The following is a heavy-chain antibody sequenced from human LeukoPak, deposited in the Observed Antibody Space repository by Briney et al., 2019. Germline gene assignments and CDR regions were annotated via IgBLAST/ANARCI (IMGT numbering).Heavy chain of an antibody. Sequence: SETLSLTCTVSGGSISSGSYYWSWIRQPAGKGLEWIGRIYTSGSTNYNPSLKSRVTITVDTSKNQFSLKLSSVTAADTAVYYCARGIAAAGTGWFDPWGQGTLVTVSS. D-gene: IGHD6-13*01. CDR3: ARGIAAAGTGWFDP. J-gene: IGHJ5*02. CDR2: IYTSGST. V-gene: IGHV4-61*02. CDR1: GGSISSGSYY.